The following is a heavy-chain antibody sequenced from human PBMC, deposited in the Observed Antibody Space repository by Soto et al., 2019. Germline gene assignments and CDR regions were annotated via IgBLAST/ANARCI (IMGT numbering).Heavy chain of an antibody. Sequence: EVQLVESGGGLVKPGGSLRLSCAASGFTFSSYSMNWVRQAPGKGLEWVSSISSSSSYIYYADSVKGRITISRDNAKNSLYLQMNRLRAEDTAVYYCARAGYGDYVHYWGQGTLVTVSS. D-gene: IGHD4-17*01. J-gene: IGHJ4*02. CDR3: ARAGYGDYVHY. V-gene: IGHV3-21*01. CDR1: GFTFSSYS. CDR2: ISSSSSYI.